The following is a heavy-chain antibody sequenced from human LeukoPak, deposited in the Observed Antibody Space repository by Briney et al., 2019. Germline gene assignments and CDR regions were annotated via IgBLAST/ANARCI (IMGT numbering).Heavy chain of an antibody. CDR1: GFTFSRFA. CDR3: AKGDIAGGTSWHFDL. D-gene: IGHD1-26*01. J-gene: IGHJ2*01. V-gene: IGHV3-23*01. Sequence: PGGSLRLSCAASGFTFSRFAMSWVRQAPGKGLEWVSSISGRGDYTYFANSVEGRFTISRDNSENTLYLQMKSLRADDTAVYYCAKGDIAGGTSWHFDLWGRGTLVTVSS. CDR2: ISGRGDYT.